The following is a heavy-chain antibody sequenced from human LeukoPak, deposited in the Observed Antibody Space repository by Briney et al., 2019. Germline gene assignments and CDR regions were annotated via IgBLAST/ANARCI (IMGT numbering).Heavy chain of an antibody. CDR2: ISSSSSTI. CDR3: AKDYYDSSGYYHWFDP. J-gene: IGHJ5*02. Sequence: PGGSLRLSCAASGFTFSSYSMNWVRQAPGKGLEWVSYISSSSSTIYYADSVKGRFTISRDNAKNSLYLQMNSLRAEDTAVYYCAKDYYDSSGYYHWFDPWGQGTQVTVSS. D-gene: IGHD3-22*01. CDR1: GFTFSSYS. V-gene: IGHV3-48*01.